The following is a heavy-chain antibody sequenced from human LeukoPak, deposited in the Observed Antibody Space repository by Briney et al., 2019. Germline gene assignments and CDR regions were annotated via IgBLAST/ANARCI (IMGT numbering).Heavy chain of an antibody. J-gene: IGHJ3*01. CDR3: AREFRTTTWSFDAFDL. V-gene: IGHV1-2*02. CDR2: INPTSGAT. Sequence: GASVKVSCKASGYTFTDYYMHWLRQAPGQGLDWVGWINPTSGATNYSQKFQGRVTITRDTSNNTSYMELSRLRSDDTAVYYCAREFRTTTWSFDAFDLWGEGTMVTVSS. CDR1: GYTFTDYY. D-gene: IGHD1/OR15-1a*01.